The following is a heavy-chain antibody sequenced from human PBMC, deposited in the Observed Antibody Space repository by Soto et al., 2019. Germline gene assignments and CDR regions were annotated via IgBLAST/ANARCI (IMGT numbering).Heavy chain of an antibody. J-gene: IGHJ4*02. V-gene: IGHV2-5*02. D-gene: IGHD6-13*01. CDR2: IYWDDDK. CDR3: AHRLIEQQPFDY. CDR1: GFSLSTSGLG. Sequence: SGPTLVNPTQTLTLTCTFSGFSLSTSGLGVGWIRQPPGKALEWLALIYWDDDKRYSPSLKSRLTITKDTSKNQVVPTMTNMDPVDTATYYCAHRLIEQQPFDYWGQGTLVTVSS.